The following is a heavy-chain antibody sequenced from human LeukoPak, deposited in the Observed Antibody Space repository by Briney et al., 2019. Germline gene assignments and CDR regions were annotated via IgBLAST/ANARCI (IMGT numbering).Heavy chain of an antibody. CDR1: GGSFSGYY. J-gene: IGHJ4*02. V-gene: IGHV4-34*01. CDR3: ARHGRIAARAFDY. Sequence: SETLSLTCAVSGGSFSGYYWSWIRQPPGKGLEWSGEINHSGSTNYNPSLKSRVTISVDTSKNQFSLKLSSVTAADTAVYYCARHGRIAARAFDYWGQGTLVTVFS. CDR2: INHSGST. D-gene: IGHD6-6*01.